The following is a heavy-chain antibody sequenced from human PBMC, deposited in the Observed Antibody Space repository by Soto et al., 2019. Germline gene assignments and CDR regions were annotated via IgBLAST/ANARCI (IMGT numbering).Heavy chain of an antibody. D-gene: IGHD2-21*02. Sequence: SETLSLTCAVYGGSFSGYYWSWIRQPPGKGLEWIGEINHSGTTNYNPSLKSRVTISVDTSKNQFSLKLSSVTAADTAVYYCARVMTFPGYYYMDVWDKGTTVTVSS. CDR2: INHSGTT. V-gene: IGHV4-34*01. J-gene: IGHJ6*03. CDR3: ARVMTFPGYYYMDV. CDR1: GGSFSGYY.